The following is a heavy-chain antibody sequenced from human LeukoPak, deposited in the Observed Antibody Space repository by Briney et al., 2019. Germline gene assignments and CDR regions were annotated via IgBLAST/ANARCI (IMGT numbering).Heavy chain of an antibody. CDR3: ARAVAGIGSSYTFPQDY. Sequence: PSETLSLTCTVSGGSISSYYWSWIRQPPGKGLEWIGEINHSGSTNYNPSLKSRLTISVDTSKNQFSLKLSSVTAADTAVYYCARAVAGIGSSYTFPQDYWGQGTLVTVSS. CDR2: INHSGST. CDR1: GGSISSYY. D-gene: IGHD6-19*01. J-gene: IGHJ4*02. V-gene: IGHV4-34*01.